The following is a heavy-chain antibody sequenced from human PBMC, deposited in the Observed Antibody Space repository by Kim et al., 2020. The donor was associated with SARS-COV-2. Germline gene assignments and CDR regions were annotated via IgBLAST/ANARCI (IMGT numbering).Heavy chain of an antibody. D-gene: IGHD3-22*01. CDR1: GYTFYTYA. J-gene: IGHJ4*02. CDR3: ARDHRNSSGYYSFDY. V-gene: IGHV1-3*01. Sequence: ASVKVSCKASGYTFYTYAMHWVRQAPGQRLEWTGWINGGNGYTEYSKKFQGRVTITRDTSAQTAYMYLSSLRSEDTALYYCARDHRNSSGYYSFDYWGQG. CDR2: INGGNGYT.